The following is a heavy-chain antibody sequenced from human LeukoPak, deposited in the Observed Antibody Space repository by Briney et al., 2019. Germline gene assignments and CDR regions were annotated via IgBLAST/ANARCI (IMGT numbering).Heavy chain of an antibody. Sequence: SETLSLTCTVSGGPISRRSYYWGWIRQPPGKGLDWVGTFSYSGATYYNPSLESRVTISLDTSKNQFSLRLTSVTPADTAVYYCASGSSWHDAEYFQDWGQGTLVGVSS. CDR3: ASGSSWHDAEYFQD. CDR2: FSYSGAT. CDR1: GGPISRRSYY. D-gene: IGHD6-13*01. V-gene: IGHV4-39*07. J-gene: IGHJ1*01.